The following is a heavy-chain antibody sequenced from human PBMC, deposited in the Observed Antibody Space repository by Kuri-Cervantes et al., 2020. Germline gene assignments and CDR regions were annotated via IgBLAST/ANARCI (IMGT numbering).Heavy chain of an antibody. CDR2: ISYDGSNK. CDR3: ARAKGYYVGIGYFDY. Sequence: SCKVSGYTLTELSMHWVRQAPGKGLEWVAVISYDGSNKYYADSVKGRFTISRDNSKNTLYLQMNSLRAEDTAVYYCARAKGYYVGIGYFDYWGQGTLVTVSS. CDR1: GYTLTELS. V-gene: IGHV3-30-3*01. J-gene: IGHJ4*02. D-gene: IGHD1-26*01.